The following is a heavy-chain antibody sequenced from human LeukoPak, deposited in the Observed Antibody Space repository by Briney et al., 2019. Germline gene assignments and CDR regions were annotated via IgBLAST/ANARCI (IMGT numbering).Heavy chain of an antibody. J-gene: IGHJ4*02. CDR1: GFTFSTYW. CDR3: ARGGELLRPADY. Sequence: PGGSLRLSCAASGFTFSTYWMSWVRQAPGKGLEWVANMSQDGSEKYYVDSVKGRFTISRDNAKNSLYLQMNNLRAEDTAVYYCARGGELLRPADYWGQGTLVTVSS. CDR2: MSQDGSEK. D-gene: IGHD1-26*01. V-gene: IGHV3-7*01.